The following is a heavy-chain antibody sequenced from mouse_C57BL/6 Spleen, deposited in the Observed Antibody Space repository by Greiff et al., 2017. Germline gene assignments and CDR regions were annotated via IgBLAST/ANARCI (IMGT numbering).Heavy chain of an antibody. Sequence: VKLMESGPGLVQPSQSLSITCTVSGFSLTSYGVHWVRQSPGKGLEWLGVIWRGGSTDYNAAFMSRLSITKDNSKSQVFFKMNSLQADDTAIYYCAIPRDWERIWFAYWGQGTLVTVSA. CDR2: IWRGGST. D-gene: IGHD4-1*01. J-gene: IGHJ3*01. V-gene: IGHV2-5*01. CDR1: GFSLTSYG. CDR3: AIPRDWERIWFAY.